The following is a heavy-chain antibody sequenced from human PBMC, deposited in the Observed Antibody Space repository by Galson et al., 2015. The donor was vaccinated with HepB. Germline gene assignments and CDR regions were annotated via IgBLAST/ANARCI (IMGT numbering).Heavy chain of an antibody. V-gene: IGHV3-15*01. Sequence: SLRLSCAASGFTFSNAWMSWVRQAPGKGLEWVGRIKSKTDGGTTDYAAPVKGRFTISRDDSKNTLYLQMNSLKTEDTAVYYCTTDWYDSSGYYPDAFDIWGQGTMVTASS. CDR1: GFTFSNAW. CDR2: IKSKTDGGTT. D-gene: IGHD3-22*01. J-gene: IGHJ3*02. CDR3: TTDWYDSSGYYPDAFDI.